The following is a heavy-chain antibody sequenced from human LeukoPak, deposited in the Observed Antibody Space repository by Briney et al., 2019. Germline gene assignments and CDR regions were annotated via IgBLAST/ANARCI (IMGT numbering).Heavy chain of an antibody. D-gene: IGHD6-13*01. CDR3: ARGGSRRIASACANNNWFDL. V-gene: IGHV3-74*01. Sequence: GGSQTLSCAASGFTLSSYWMHWVRHAPRKGLVWVSCINSDDSNTSYADSVKGRFTISRDNAKNTLYLQMDSLRAEDTAVYYCARGGSRRIASACANNNWFDLWGQGTLVTVSS. CDR1: GFTLSSYW. CDR2: INSDDSNT. J-gene: IGHJ5*02.